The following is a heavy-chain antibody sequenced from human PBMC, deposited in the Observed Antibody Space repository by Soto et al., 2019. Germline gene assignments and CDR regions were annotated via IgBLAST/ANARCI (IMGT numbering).Heavy chain of an antibody. CDR3: ARESGENWSYEAY. V-gene: IGHV4-4*07. J-gene: IGHJ4*02. D-gene: IGHD1-7*01. Sequence: QVQLQESGPGLVKPSETLSLTCSVSGGFMSDYSWSWIRQPADKGLEWIGRLHAGGSIQYAPSFKSRVTMSLDTSKNQFSLSLRSVTAADTAVYYCARESGENWSYEAYWGQGTLVTVSS. CDR2: LHAGGSI. CDR1: GGFMSDYS.